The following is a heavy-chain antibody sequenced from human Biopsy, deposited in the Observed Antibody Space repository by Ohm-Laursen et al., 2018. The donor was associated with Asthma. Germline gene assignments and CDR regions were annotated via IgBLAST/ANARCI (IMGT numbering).Heavy chain of an antibody. CDR1: GFSFSDYY. CDR3: ARVFESSEWGPFYHFGLDV. CDR2: ISSSGSTT. Sequence: SLRLSCSPSGFSFSDYYMTWMRQAPGKGLEWASSISSSGSTTYPAESVKGRFTISRDNAQKSLFLQMGSLRAEDTAIYYCARVFESSEWGPFYHFGLDVWGQGTTVAVSS. V-gene: IGHV3-11*01. D-gene: IGHD6-25*01. J-gene: IGHJ6*02.